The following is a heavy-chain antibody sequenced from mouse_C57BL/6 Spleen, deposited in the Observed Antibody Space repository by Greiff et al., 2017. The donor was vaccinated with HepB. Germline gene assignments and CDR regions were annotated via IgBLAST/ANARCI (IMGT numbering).Heavy chain of an antibody. CDR3: ARHEGLGRRYFDY. Sequence: EVKLMESGGGLVKPGGSLKLSCAASGFTFSSYTMSWVRQTPEKRLEWVATISGGGGNTYYPDSVKGRFTISRDNAKNTLYLQMSSLRSEDTAVYYCARHEGLGRRYFDYWGQGTTLTVSS. CDR2: ISGGGGNT. D-gene: IGHD4-1*01. CDR1: GFTFSSYT. V-gene: IGHV5-9*04. J-gene: IGHJ2*01.